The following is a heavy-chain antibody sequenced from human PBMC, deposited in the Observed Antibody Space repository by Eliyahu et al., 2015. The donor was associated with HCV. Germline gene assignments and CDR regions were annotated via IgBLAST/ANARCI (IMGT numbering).Heavy chain of an antibody. CDR3: ARDRGEFYYDFWSGQFGYNWFDP. CDR2: ISSSSSYI. J-gene: IGHJ5*02. Sequence: EVQLVESGGGLVKPGGSLRLSCAASXFTFSSYXINWVRXAPGKGLEWVSSISSSSSYIYYADSVKGRFTISRDNAKNSLYLQMNSLRAEDTAVYYCARDRGEFYYDFWSGQFGYNWFDPWGQGTLVTVSS. V-gene: IGHV3-21*01. D-gene: IGHD3-3*01. CDR1: XFTFSSYX.